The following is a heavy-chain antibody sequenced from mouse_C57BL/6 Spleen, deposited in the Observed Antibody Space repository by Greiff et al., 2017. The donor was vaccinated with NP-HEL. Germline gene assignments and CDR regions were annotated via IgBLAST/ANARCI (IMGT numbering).Heavy chain of an antibody. CDR2: IDPEDGET. CDR1: GFNIKDYY. J-gene: IGHJ3*01. V-gene: IGHV14-2*01. Sequence: VQLQQSGAELVKPGASVKLSCTASGFNIKDYYMHWVKQRTEQGLEWIGRIDPEDGETKYAPKFQGKATITADTSSKTADLQLSSLTAEDTAVYYGASGAQVLAYWGQGTLVTVSA. D-gene: IGHD3-2*02. CDR3: ASGAQVLAY.